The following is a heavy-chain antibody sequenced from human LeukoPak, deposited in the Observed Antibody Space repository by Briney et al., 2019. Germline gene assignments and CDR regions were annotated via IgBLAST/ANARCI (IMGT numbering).Heavy chain of an antibody. J-gene: IGHJ6*03. V-gene: IGHV3-23*01. CDR2: ISATGDGT. CDR1: GLRFSIYT. CDR3: AKDRLWFGQLLPSMDV. Sequence: PGGSLRLSCVVAGLRFSIYTMNWVRQAPGKGLEWVSSISATGDGTYYADSVQGRFTMSIDNSKNTVYLQMNSLRSEDTALYYCAKDRLWFGQLLPSMDVWGKGTTVTVSS. D-gene: IGHD3-10*01.